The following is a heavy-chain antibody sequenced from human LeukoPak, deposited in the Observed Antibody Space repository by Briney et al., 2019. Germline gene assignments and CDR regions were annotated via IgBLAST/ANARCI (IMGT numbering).Heavy chain of an antibody. CDR1: GYTFAMFG. J-gene: IGHJ4*02. CDR2: MNPNSGNT. CDR3: ARVKKMVRGVIKSSASSYYFDY. Sequence: GASVKVSCKASGYTFAMFGISWVRQATGQGLEWMGWMNPNSGNTGYAQKFQGRVTMTRNTSISTAYMELSSLRSEDTAVYYCARVKKMVRGVIKSSASSYYFDYWGQGTLVTVSS. D-gene: IGHD3-10*01. V-gene: IGHV1-8*01.